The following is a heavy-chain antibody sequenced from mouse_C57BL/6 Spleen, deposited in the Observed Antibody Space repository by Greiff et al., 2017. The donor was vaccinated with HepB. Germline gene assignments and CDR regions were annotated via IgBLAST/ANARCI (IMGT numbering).Heavy chain of an antibody. J-gene: IGHJ3*01. Sequence: VQLQQSGAELARPGASVKLSCKASGYTFTSYGISWVKQRTGQGLEWIGEIYPRSGNTYYNEKFKGKATLTADKSSSTAYMELRSLTSEDSAVYFCARKGLNWDEFAYWGQGTLVTVSA. D-gene: IGHD4-1*01. CDR1: GYTFTSYG. CDR2: IYPRSGNT. V-gene: IGHV1-81*01. CDR3: ARKGLNWDEFAY.